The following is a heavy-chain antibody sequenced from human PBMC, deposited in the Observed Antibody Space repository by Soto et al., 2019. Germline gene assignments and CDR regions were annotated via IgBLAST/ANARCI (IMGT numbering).Heavy chain of an antibody. Sequence: QVQLVQSGAEMKKPGSSVNVSCQSSGGTFNTYAMNWVRQAPGQGPEWMGDIYPMFGAANYAPKFQGRVNITADESTGTSYRHLSSLTSEDTALYFCAREVQVHTPAFVYWGQGTLVPVSS. CDR2: IYPMFGAA. CDR1: GGTFNTYA. V-gene: IGHV1-69*19. CDR3: AREVQVHTPAFVY. D-gene: IGHD3-10*01. J-gene: IGHJ4*02.